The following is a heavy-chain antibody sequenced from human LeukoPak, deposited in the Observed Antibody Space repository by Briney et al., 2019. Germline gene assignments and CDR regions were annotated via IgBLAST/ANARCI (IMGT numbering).Heavy chain of an antibody. Sequence: PGGSLRLSCAASGFTFSSYWMTWVRQAPGKGLEWVANIKQDGSEKYYVDSVKGRFTISRDNAKNSLYLQMNSLRAEDTAVYYCARDLKYYDFWSGYYALGGVDYWGQGTLVTVSS. CDR3: ARDLKYYDFWSGYYALGGVDY. CDR2: IKQDGSEK. J-gene: IGHJ4*02. V-gene: IGHV3-7*01. CDR1: GFTFSSYW. D-gene: IGHD3-3*01.